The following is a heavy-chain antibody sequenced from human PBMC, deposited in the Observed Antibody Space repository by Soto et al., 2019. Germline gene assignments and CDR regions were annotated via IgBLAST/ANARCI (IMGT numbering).Heavy chain of an antibody. V-gene: IGHV4-61*01. J-gene: IGHJ6*02. CDR2: IYYSGST. Sequence: PSETLSLTCTVSGGSVSGGSYYWSWIRQPPGKGLEWIGYIYYSGSTNYNPSLKSRVTISVDTSKNQFSLKLSSVTAADTAVYYCASGHGSSWTYYYYGMDVWGQGTTVTVSS. D-gene: IGHD6-13*01. CDR1: GGSVSGGSYY. CDR3: ASGHGSSWTYYYYGMDV.